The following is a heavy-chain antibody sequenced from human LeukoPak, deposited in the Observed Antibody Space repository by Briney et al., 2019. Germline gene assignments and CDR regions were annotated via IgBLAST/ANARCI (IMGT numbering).Heavy chain of an antibody. V-gene: IGHV4-39*02. J-gene: IGHJ1*01. Sequence: PSETLSLTCSVSGASVTTSKTYWGWIRQPPGKGLERIGTAYYGGSSYYKTSLKSRVTISFDTTKNHFSLTLASVTAADTAVYYCARLAGLGRWLQFTHWGQGILVTVSS. CDR2: AYYGGSS. CDR3: ARLAGLGRWLQFTH. CDR1: GASVTTSKTY. D-gene: IGHD5-24*01.